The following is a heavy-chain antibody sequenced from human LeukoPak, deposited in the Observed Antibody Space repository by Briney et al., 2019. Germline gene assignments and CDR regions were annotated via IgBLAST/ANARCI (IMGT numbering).Heavy chain of an antibody. V-gene: IGHV3-23*01. CDR3: AAAVNTGRAEHY. D-gene: IGHD4-17*01. CDR2: INNSGTDT. Sequence: GGSLRLSCAASGFTFSSYAMTWVRQAPGKGLEWVSSINNSGTDTYYEGSVKGRFTISRDNSKNTLFLHINSLSAEDTAVYYCAAAVNTGRAEHYWGQGTLVTVAS. J-gene: IGHJ4*02. CDR1: GFTFSSYA.